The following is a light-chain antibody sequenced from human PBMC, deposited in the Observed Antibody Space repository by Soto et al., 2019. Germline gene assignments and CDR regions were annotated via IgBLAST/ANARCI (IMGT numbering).Light chain of an antibody. V-gene: IGKV3-20*01. CDR2: GAS. CDR1: QSVSGTY. CDR3: QHYDTSSYT. Sequence: EVVLTQSPGTLSLSPGERATLSCRPSQSVSGTYLTWYQQRPGQAPRRLIFGASSRASDTPDRFSGSGSGTDFTLTISRLEPEDFAVYYCQHYDTSSYTFGQVTKVEIK. J-gene: IGKJ2*01.